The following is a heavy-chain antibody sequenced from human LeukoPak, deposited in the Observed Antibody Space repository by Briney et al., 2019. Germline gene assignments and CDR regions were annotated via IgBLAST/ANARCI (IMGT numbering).Heavy chain of an antibody. CDR3: TRAPRESYYYIDY. CDR1: GFTFSAYW. D-gene: IGHD1-26*01. V-gene: IGHV3-74*01. Sequence: GGSLRLSCAAPGFTFSAYWMHWVRQAPGEGLVWVSRINSDGSSTSYADSVRGRFTISRDNAKNTLYVQMTSLRAEDTAVYYCTRAPRESYYYIDYWGQGTLVTVSS. J-gene: IGHJ4*02. CDR2: INSDGSST.